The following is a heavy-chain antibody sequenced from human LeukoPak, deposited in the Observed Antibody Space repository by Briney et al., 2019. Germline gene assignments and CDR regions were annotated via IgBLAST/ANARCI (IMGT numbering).Heavy chain of an antibody. CDR2: IYTSGST. Sequence: PSETLSLTCTVSGGSISSGSSYWSWIRQPAGKGLEWIGRIYTSGSTNYNPSLKRRVTISVDTSKNQFSLKLSSVTAADTAVYYCARQLVWYTDIDYWGQGTLVTVSS. V-gene: IGHV4-61*02. D-gene: IGHD1-1*01. J-gene: IGHJ4*02. CDR1: GGSISSGSSY. CDR3: ARQLVWYTDIDY.